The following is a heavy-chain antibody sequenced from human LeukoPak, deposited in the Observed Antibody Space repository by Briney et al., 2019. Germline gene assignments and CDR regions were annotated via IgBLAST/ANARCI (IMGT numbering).Heavy chain of an antibody. D-gene: IGHD2-8*01. CDR1: GFTVSSNY. CDR3: AKEDAVPFYYYGMDV. CDR2: ISGSGGST. J-gene: IGHJ6*02. V-gene: IGHV3-23*01. Sequence: PGGSLRLSCAASGFTVSSNYMSWVRQAPGKGLEWVSAISGSGGSTYYADSVKGRFTISRDNSKNTLYLQMNSLRAEDTAVYYCAKEDAVPFYYYGMDVWGQGTTVTVSS.